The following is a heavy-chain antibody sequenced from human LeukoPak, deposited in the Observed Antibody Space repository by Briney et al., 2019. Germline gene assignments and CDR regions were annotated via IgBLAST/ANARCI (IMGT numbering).Heavy chain of an antibody. V-gene: IGHV1-2*02. D-gene: IGHD3-22*01. CDR1: GYTFTGYY. J-gene: IGHJ4*02. CDR3: ARDYVYYYDSSGYYSTGSDY. Sequence: ASVKVSCKASGYTFTGYYMHWVRQAPGQGLERMGWINPNSGGTNYAQKFQGRVTMTRDTSISTAYMELSRLRSDDTAVYYCARDYVYYYDSSGYYSTGSDYWGQGTLVTVSS. CDR2: INPNSGGT.